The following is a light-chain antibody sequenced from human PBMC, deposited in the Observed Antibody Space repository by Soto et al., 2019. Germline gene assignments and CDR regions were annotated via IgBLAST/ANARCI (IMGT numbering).Light chain of an antibody. J-gene: IGLJ1*01. V-gene: IGLV2-14*03. CDR1: SSDVGGYKY. Sequence: QSVLTQPASVSGSPGHSIAISCTGSSSDVGGYKYVSWYQQHPGKAPKLMIYDVSNRPSGVSDRFSGSKSGNTASLTISGLQSEDEADYYCSSYTSSNSYVFGTGTKVTV. CDR2: DVS. CDR3: SSYTSSNSYV.